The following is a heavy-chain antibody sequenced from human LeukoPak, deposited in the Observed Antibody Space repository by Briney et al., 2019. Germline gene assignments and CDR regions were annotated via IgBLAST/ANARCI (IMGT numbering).Heavy chain of an antibody. J-gene: IGHJ3*02. CDR1: GGSISSSFYY. CDR2: IYHSGST. V-gene: IGHV4-39*01. Sequence: SETLSLTCTVSGGSISSSFYYWGWIRQPPGKGLEWIGSIYHSGSTYYNPSLKSQVTISVDTSRNQFSLNLSSVTAADTAVYYCARTSIAARRANAFDIWGQGTMVTVSS. CDR3: ARTSIAARRANAFDI. D-gene: IGHD6-6*01.